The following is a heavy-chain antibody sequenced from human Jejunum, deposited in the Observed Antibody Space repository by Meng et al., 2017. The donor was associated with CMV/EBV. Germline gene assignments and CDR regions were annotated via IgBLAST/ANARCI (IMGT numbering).Heavy chain of an antibody. J-gene: IGHJ4*02. CDR2: INPDGSST. D-gene: IGHD3-9*01. CDR3: VRLNTLTPFDY. V-gene: IGHV3-74*01. CDR1: GFTFSAHW. Sequence: CAASGFTFSAHWMHWVRQAPGKGLVWVSRINPDGSSTSYADSVKGRFTISRDNAKNTLYLQMNSLRAEDTAVYYCVRLNTLTPFDYWGQGTLVTVSS.